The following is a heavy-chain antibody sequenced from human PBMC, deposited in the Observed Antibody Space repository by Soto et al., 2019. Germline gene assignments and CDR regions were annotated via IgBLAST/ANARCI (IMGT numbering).Heavy chain of an antibody. D-gene: IGHD6-13*01. J-gene: IGHJ6*02. V-gene: IGHV5-51*01. CDR3: ARTSAAGKYYYGMDV. Sequence: GESLKISCKGSGCSVTSNWIGWVRQMPGKGLEWMGIIYPGDSDTRYSPSFQGQVTISADKSISTAYLQWSSLKASDTAMYYCARTSAAGKYYYGMDVWGQGTTVTVSS. CDR1: GCSVTSNW. CDR2: IYPGDSDT.